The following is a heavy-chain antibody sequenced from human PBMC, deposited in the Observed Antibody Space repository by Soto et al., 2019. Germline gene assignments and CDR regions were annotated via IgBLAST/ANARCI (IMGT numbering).Heavy chain of an antibody. J-gene: IGHJ5*02. CDR1: GGSFCGYY. D-gene: IGHD3-3*01. V-gene: IGHV4-34*01. CDR2: INHSGST. CDR3: ARSRREYYDFWSGYHPQFDP. Sequence: SEPLSVTCAACGGSFCGYYWSWIRQQPGKGLEWIGEINHSGSTNYNPSLKSRVTISVDTSKNQFSLKLSSVTAADTAVYYCARSRREYYDFWSGYHPQFDPWGQGTLVTVSS.